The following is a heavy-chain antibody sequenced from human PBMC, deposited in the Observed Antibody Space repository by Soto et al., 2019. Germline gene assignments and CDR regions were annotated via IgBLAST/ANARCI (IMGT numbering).Heavy chain of an antibody. D-gene: IGHD3-22*01. J-gene: IGHJ4*02. CDR3: ARHAHSDYYDSSGYYYHHGPFDY. Sequence: PSETLSLTCTVSGGSISTGGYYWNWIRQHPGKGLEWIGYFYYSGSTYYNPSLKSRVTISVNTSKNQLSLKLSSVTAADTAVYYCARHAHSDYYDSSGYYYHHGPFDYWGQGTLVTVSS. CDR2: FYYSGST. V-gene: IGHV4-31*03. CDR1: GGSISTGGYY.